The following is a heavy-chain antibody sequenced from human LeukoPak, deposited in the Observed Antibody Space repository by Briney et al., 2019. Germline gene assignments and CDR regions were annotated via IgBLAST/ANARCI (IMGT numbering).Heavy chain of an antibody. CDR2: ISRNGDST. D-gene: IGHD1-14*01. CDR1: GFTFNNYA. Sequence: GGSLRLSCAASGFTFNNYAMSWVRHAPGKGLEWVSAISRNGDSTYYADSVKGRITISRDNAKNSLYLQMNSLRAEDTAVYYCAPPPDASLDWGRGTLVTVSS. V-gene: IGHV3-23*01. CDR3: APPPDASLD. J-gene: IGHJ4*02.